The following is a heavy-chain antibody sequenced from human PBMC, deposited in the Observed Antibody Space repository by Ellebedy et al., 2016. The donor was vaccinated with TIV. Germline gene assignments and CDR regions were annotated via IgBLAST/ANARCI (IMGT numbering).Heavy chain of an antibody. CDR1: GYSFTSYW. J-gene: IGHJ5*02. V-gene: IGHV5-51*01. Sequence: GESLKISCKGSGYSFTSYWIGWVRQMPGKGLEWMGIIYPGDSDTRYSPSFQGQVTISADKSISTAYLQWSSLKASDTAMYYCARQGLDHDYGDYVMCDWFDPWGQGTLVTVSS. D-gene: IGHD4-17*01. CDR2: IYPGDSDT. CDR3: ARQGLDHDYGDYVMCDWFDP.